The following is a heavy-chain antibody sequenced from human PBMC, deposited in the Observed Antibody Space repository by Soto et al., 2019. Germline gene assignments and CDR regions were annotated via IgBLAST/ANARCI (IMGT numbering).Heavy chain of an antibody. D-gene: IGHD2-15*01. CDR1: GFTFSSYS. CDR3: ARGGCSGGSCYLFDAFDI. Sequence: GGSLRLSCAASGFTFSSYSMNWVRQAPGKGLEWVSSISSSSSYIYYADSVKGRFTISRDNAKNSLYLQMNSLRAEDTAVYYCARGGCSGGSCYLFDAFDIWGQGTMVTVSS. CDR2: ISSSSSYI. V-gene: IGHV3-21*06. J-gene: IGHJ3*02.